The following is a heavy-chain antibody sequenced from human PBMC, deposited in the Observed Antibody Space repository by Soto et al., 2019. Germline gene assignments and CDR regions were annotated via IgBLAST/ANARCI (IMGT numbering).Heavy chain of an antibody. V-gene: IGHV3-33*01. CDR3: ARDGTYDYVWGSYRHIGPLDY. D-gene: IGHD3-16*02. CDR2: IWYDGSNK. J-gene: IGHJ4*02. CDR1: GFTFSSYG. Sequence: GGSLRLSCAASGFTFSSYGMHWVRQAPGKGLEWVAVIWYDGSNKYYADSVKGRFTISGDNSKNTLYLQMNSLRAEDTAVYYCARDGTYDYVWGSYRHIGPLDYWGQGTLVTVSS.